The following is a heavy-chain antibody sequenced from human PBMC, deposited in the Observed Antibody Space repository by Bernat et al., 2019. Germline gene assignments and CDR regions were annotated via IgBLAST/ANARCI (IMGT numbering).Heavy chain of an antibody. CDR2: ISGSGSST. Sequence: EVQLLESGGGLVQPGGSLRLSCAASGFTFSSYAMSWVRQAPGKGLEWVSTISGSGSSTYYADSVKGRFTISRDNSKNTLYLQMNSLRAEDTAVYYCARDRGIGYCSSTSCYVPPDYWGQGTLVTVSS. CDR3: ARDRGIGYCSSTSCYVPPDY. CDR1: GFTFSSYA. J-gene: IGHJ4*02. V-gene: IGHV3-23*01. D-gene: IGHD2-2*01.